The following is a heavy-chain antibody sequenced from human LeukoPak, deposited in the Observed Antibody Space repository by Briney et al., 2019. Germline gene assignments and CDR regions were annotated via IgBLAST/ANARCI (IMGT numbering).Heavy chain of an antibody. J-gene: IGHJ4*02. D-gene: IGHD3-9*01. CDR1: GESFSGYY. CDR3: ARGILTGYYI. Sequence: PSETLSLTCAVYGESFSGYYWTWIRQSPGKGLEWIGYIYYSGSTNYNPSLKSRVTISVDTSKNQFSLKLSSVTAADTAVYYCARGILTGYYIWGQGTLVTVSS. V-gene: IGHV4-59*01. CDR2: IYYSGST.